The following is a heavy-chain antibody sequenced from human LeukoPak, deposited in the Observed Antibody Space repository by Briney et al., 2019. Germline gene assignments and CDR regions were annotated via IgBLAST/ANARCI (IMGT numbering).Heavy chain of an antibody. CDR3: ARRLGSAMYFDY. CDR2: IYYSGDT. CDR1: GGSIRSSSYY. V-gene: IGHV4-39*01. Sequence: PSETLSLTCTVSGGSIRSSSYYWGWIRQPPGKGLEWIGNIYYSGDTYYNPSLKSRLTMSVDTSNNRFSLKLRSVTAADTAAYYCARRLGSAMYFDYWGQGTQVSVSS. D-gene: IGHD5-18*01. J-gene: IGHJ4*02.